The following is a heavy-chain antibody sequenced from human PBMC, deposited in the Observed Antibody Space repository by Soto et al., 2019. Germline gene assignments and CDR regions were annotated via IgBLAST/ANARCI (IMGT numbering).Heavy chain of an antibody. J-gene: IGHJ4*02. CDR2: ISGSGGST. CDR1: GFTFSSYA. Sequence: GGSLRLSCAASGFTFSSYAMSWVRQAPGKGLEWVSAISGSGGSTYYADSVKGRFTISRDNSKNTLYLQMKSLRAEDTAVYYCAKALRSLLPKRSLSYWGQGTLVTVSS. CDR3: AKALRSLLPKRSLSY. D-gene: IGHD3-22*01. V-gene: IGHV3-23*01.